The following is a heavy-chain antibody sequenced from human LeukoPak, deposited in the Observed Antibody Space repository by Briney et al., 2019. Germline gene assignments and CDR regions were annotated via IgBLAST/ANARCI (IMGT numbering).Heavy chain of an antibody. CDR2: INHSGST. J-gene: IGHJ4*02. D-gene: IGHD3-9*01. Sequence: PSETLSLTCAVYGGSFSGYYWSWIRQPPGKGLEWIGEINHSGSTNYNPSLKSRVTISVDTSKNQFSLKLSSVTAADTAVYYCARGNWLPNYFDYWGQGTLVTVSS. CDR3: ARGNWLPNYFDY. V-gene: IGHV4-34*01. CDR1: GGSFSGYY.